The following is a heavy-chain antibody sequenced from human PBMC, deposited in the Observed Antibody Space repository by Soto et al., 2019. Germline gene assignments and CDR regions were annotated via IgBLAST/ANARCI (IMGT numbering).Heavy chain of an antibody. J-gene: IGHJ4*02. V-gene: IGHV3-7*03. CDR2: IKQDGTEK. Sequence: PGGSLRLSCAASGFTFSSYWLSWVRQAPGKGPEWVASIKQDGTEKFYVDSVKGRFTISRDNAKNSLYLQLNSLRAEDTAVYYCARDGGTDWNYGCYWGQGTQVTVSS. D-gene: IGHD1-7*01. CDR1: GFTFSSYW. CDR3: ARDGGTDWNYGCY.